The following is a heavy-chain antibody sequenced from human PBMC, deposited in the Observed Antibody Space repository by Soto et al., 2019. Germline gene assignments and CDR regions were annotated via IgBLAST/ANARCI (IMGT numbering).Heavy chain of an antibody. CDR3: VRRLAVKPRYYLDY. CDR2: IYYTGNT. D-gene: IGHD6-19*01. V-gene: IGHV4-30-4*01. Sequence: PSETLSLTCTVSGGSISSGDYYWSWVRQPPGKDLEYIGYIYYTGNTYYNPSLNSRVTISVDTSKNQFSLKLSSVTAADTAVYFCVRRLAVKPRYYLDYWGQGTLVTVSS. J-gene: IGHJ4*02. CDR1: GGSISSGDYY.